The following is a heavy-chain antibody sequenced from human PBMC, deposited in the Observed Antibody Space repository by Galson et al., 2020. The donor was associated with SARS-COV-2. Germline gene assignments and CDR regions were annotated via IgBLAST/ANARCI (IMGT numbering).Heavy chain of an antibody. CDR2: IWYDGSNK. CDR3: ARDLGFSSDGKDY. V-gene: IGHV3-33*01. Sequence: TGGSLRLSCAASGFTFSSYGMHWVRQAPGKGLEWVAVIWYDGSNKYYADSVKGRFTISRDNSKNTLYLQMNSLRAEDTAVYYCARDLGFSSDGKDYWGQGTLVTVSS. CDR1: GFTFSSYG. D-gene: IGHD6-6*01. J-gene: IGHJ4*02.